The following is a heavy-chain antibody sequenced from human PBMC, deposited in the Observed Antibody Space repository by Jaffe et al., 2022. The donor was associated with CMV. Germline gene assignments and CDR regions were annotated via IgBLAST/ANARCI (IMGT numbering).Heavy chain of an antibody. CDR2: IRQDGNKR. CDR3: ARHGVYTFDS. CDR1: GFTFSEYW. D-gene: IGHD4-17*01. Sequence: EVQLVESGGGLVQPGGSLRLSCVASGFTFSEYWMGWVRQAPGKGLEWVANIRQDGNKRYYVDSVEGRFTISRDNAKNSLFLQVNSLRADDTAVYYCARHGVYTFDSWGQGTLVTVSS. J-gene: IGHJ4*02. V-gene: IGHV3-7*03.